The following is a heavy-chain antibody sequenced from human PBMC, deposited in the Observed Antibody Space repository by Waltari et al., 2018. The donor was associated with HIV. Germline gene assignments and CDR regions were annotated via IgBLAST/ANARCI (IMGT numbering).Heavy chain of an antibody. V-gene: IGHV3-23*01. Sequence: EVQLLEAGGALVQPGGSLRLSCAASGFTFSNYAMSWVRQAPGKGLEWVSTISGSSFGSGQTFYADSVKGRFTVSRDNSKNTLYLQMNSLRVEDTAVYYCVKALDCSGTPCWRGRFDYWGQGALVTVTS. J-gene: IGHJ4*02. CDR2: ISGSSFGSGQT. D-gene: IGHD2-2*01. CDR3: VKALDCSGTPCWRGRFDY. CDR1: GFTFSNYA.